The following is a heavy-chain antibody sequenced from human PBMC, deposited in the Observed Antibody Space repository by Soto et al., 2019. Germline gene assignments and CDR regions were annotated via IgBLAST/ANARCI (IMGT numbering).Heavy chain of an antibody. CDR1: GGSISSGGYY. J-gene: IGHJ4*02. Sequence: PSETLSLTCTVSGGSISSGGYYWSWIRQHPGKGLEWIGYIYYSGSTYYNPSLKSRVTISVDTSKNQFSLKLSSVTAADTAVYYCARAHLVVMNSHPLDYWGQGTLVTVSS. CDR3: ARAHLVVMNSHPLDY. D-gene: IGHD2-15*01. CDR2: IYYSGST. V-gene: IGHV4-31*03.